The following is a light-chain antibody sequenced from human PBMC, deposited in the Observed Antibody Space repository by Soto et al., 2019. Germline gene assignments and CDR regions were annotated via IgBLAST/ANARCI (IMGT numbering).Light chain of an antibody. J-gene: IGKJ5*01. V-gene: IGKV3-20*01. CDR3: QQYSSSPIT. Sequence: IVLTQSPGTLSLSPVEVATLSFRASQSFSSTYLAWYQQKPGQAPRLLIYGASSRATGIPDRFSGGGSGTDFSLTISRLDPEDFAVYYCQQYSSSPITFGQGTRLEIK. CDR2: GAS. CDR1: QSFSSTY.